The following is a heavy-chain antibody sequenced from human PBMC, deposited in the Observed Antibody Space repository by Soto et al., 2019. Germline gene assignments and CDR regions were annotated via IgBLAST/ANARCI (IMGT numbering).Heavy chain of an antibody. D-gene: IGHD3-16*01. CDR2: ISHSGSTT. V-gene: IGHV3-48*03. J-gene: IGHJ6*02. Sequence: EVQLVESGGGLVQPGGSLRLSCAASGFTFSSYEMNWVRQAPGKGLEWVSYISHSGSTTSYADSVKARFTISRDNAKNSLYLQMHCLRGADTSIYFCARALFGSYYYFYQLDVWGQGTTVTVSS. CDR1: GFTFSSYE. CDR3: ARALFGSYYYFYQLDV.